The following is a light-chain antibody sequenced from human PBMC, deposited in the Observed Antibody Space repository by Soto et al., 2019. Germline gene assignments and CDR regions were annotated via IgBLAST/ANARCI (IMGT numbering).Light chain of an antibody. CDR1: SSDVGGYNY. V-gene: IGLV2-14*03. J-gene: IGLJ2*01. CDR3: SSYTGSSTQV. CDR2: DVS. Sequence: QSVLTKPASVSGSPGQSITISCTGTSSDVGGYNYVSWYQQHPGKAPKLMIYDVSNRPSGVSNRFSGSKSGNTASLTISGLQAEDEADYYCSSYTGSSTQVFGGGTKLTVL.